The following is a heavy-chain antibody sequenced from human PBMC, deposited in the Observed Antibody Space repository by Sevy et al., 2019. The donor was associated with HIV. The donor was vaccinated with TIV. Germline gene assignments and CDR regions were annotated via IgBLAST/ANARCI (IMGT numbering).Heavy chain of an antibody. CDR1: GYSFSNYW. J-gene: IGHJ6*02. CDR3: ARFGSYRLAYYGMDV. D-gene: IGHD3-9*01. CDR2: IYPGDSDT. Sequence: GESLKISCKGSGYSFSNYWIGWVRQMPGKGLELMGIIYPGDSDTRYSPSFQGQVTISVDKSSSTAYLQWSRLRASETAMYYCARFGSYRLAYYGMDVWGQGTTVTVSS. V-gene: IGHV5-51*01.